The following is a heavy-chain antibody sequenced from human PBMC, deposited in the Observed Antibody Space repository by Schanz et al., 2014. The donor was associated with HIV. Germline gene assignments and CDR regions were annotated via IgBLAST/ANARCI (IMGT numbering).Heavy chain of an antibody. CDR3: ARDWMHYDFWGGMDV. Sequence: EVQLVDSGGGLVQPGGSLRLSCAASGFTFSRFWMSWVRQAPGMGLEWVANMNQDGSEKYYVDSVKGRFTISRDNAKNLLYLQMNSLGADDTAIYFCARDWMHYDFWGGMDVWGQGTTVTVSS. CDR1: GFTFSRFW. V-gene: IGHV3-7*01. D-gene: IGHD3-3*01. J-gene: IGHJ6*02. CDR2: MNQDGSEK.